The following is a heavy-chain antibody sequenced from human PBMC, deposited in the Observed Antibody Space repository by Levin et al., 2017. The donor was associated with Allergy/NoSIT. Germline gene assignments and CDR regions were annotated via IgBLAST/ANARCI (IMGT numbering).Heavy chain of an antibody. CDR1: GGTFSSYA. D-gene: IGHD5-12*01. V-gene: IGHV1-69*06. CDR3: ARTVVATAYYFDY. CDR2: IIPIFGST. Sequence: SVKVSCRASGGTFSSYAFSWVRQAPGQGLEWMGGIIPIFGSTNFAQQFQGRVTITADKSTSTAYMELRSLRSEDTAVYYCARTVVATAYYFDYWGQGTLVTVSS. J-gene: IGHJ4*02.